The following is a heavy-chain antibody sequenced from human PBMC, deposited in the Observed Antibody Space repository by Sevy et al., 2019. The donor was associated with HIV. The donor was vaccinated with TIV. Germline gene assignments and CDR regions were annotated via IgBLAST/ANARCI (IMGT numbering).Heavy chain of an antibody. CDR1: GFTFSDHY. V-gene: IGHV3-72*01. CDR2: TRNKADGYTT. D-gene: IGHD6-13*01. Sequence: GGSLRLSCVASGFTFSDHYMEWVRQAPGKGLEWVGRTRNKADGYTTEYAASVKGRFTISRDESKNSLYVQMNILKTEDTAVYYWATHAGIAAAGRVFDYWGQGTLVTVSS. J-gene: IGHJ4*02. CDR3: ATHAGIAAAGRVFDY.